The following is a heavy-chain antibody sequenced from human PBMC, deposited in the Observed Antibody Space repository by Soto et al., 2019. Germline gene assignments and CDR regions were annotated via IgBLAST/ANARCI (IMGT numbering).Heavy chain of an antibody. CDR1: GGSFSGYY. D-gene: IGHD2-2*01. Sequence: SETLSLTCAVYGGSFSGYYWSWIRQPPGKGLEWIGEINHSGSTNYNPSLKSRVTISVDTSKNQFSLKLSSVTAADTAVYYCARTFHVVVPAAHVESRSFDPWGQGTLVTVSS. CDR2: INHSGST. CDR3: ARTFHVVVPAAHVESRSFDP. V-gene: IGHV4-34*01. J-gene: IGHJ5*02.